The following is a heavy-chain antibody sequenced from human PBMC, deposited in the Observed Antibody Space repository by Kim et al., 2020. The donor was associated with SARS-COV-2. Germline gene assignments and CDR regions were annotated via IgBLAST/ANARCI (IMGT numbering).Heavy chain of an antibody. J-gene: IGHJ4*02. V-gene: IGHV1-18*01. D-gene: IGHD3-10*01. Sequence: AQKLQGRVTMTTDTSTSTAYMELRSLRSDDTAVYYCARGEGVRGVINQDYWGQGTLVTVSS. CDR3: ARGEGVRGVINQDY.